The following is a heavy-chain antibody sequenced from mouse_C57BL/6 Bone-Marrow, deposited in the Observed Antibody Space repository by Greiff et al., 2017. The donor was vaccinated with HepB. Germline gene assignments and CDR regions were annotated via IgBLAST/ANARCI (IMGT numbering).Heavy chain of an antibody. CDR1: GYAFSSSW. V-gene: IGHV1-82*01. CDR3: ARRKDGYSVGYYAMDY. CDR2: IYPGDGDT. Sequence: VQLKESGPELVKPGASVKISCKASGYAFSSSWMNWVKQRPGKGLEWIGRIYPGDGDTNYNGKFKGKATLTADKSSSTAYMQLNSLTSEDSAVYFCARRKDGYSVGYYAMDYWGQGTSVTVSS. J-gene: IGHJ4*01. D-gene: IGHD2-3*01.